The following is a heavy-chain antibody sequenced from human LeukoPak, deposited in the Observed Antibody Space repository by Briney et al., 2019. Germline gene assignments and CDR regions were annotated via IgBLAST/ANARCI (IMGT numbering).Heavy chain of an antibody. J-gene: IGHJ4*02. D-gene: IGHD3-3*01. CDR3: XKDCYDFWSGXEGXXFDY. V-gene: IGHV3-33*06. CDR1: GFTFSSYG. Sequence: PGRSLRLSCAASGFTFSSYGMHWVRQAPGKGLEWVAVIWYDGSNKYYADSVKGRFTISRDNSKNTLYLQMKSLRAEDTAVYYCXKDCYDFWSGXEGXXFDYXGQGTLVTVSS. CDR2: IWYDGSNK.